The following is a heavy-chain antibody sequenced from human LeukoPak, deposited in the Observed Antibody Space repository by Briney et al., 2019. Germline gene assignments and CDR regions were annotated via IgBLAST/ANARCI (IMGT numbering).Heavy chain of an antibody. J-gene: IGHJ6*04. CDR2: IYYSGST. CDR3: AREDIVVVPAAMYGMDV. CDR1: GGSISSGDYY. V-gene: IGHV4-30-4*01. D-gene: IGHD2-2*01. Sequence: SETLSHTRTVSGGSISSGDYYWSWIRQPPGKGLEWIGCIYYSGSTYYNPSLKSRVTISVDTSKNQFSLKLSSVTAADTAVYYCAREDIVVVPAAMYGMDVWGKGTTVTVSS.